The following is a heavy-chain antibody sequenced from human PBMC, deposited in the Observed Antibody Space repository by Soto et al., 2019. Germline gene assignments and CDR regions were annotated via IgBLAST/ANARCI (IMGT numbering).Heavy chain of an antibody. V-gene: IGHV1-46*01. CDR3: ARDWGMGCNGGSCYANWFDH. CDR2: INPSGGST. J-gene: IGHJ5*02. CDR1: GYSFTSYS. Sequence: XSVKVSCKASGYSFTSYSLHWVRQAPGQGLEWLGRINPSGGSTLYSQKFQGRVSLTRDTSSSTVYMELRSLKSDDTAVYYCARDWGMGCNGGSCYANWFDHWGQGPLVTVSS. D-gene: IGHD2-15*01.